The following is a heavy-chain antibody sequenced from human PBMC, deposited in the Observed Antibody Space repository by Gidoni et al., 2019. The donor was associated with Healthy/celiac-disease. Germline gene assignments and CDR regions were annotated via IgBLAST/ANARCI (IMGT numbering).Heavy chain of an antibody. Sequence: QVQLQESGPGLVKPSETLSLTCAVSGSSISSGYYGGWIRHPPGKGLEWIGSIYHSGSTYYNPSLKSRVTISVDTAKNQFSLKLSSVTAADTAVYYCARSGKGLYYDILTGYFLWGQGTLVTVSS. D-gene: IGHD3-9*01. CDR2: IYHSGST. J-gene: IGHJ4*02. CDR1: GSSISSGYY. V-gene: IGHV4-38-2*01. CDR3: ARSGKGLYYDILTGYFL.